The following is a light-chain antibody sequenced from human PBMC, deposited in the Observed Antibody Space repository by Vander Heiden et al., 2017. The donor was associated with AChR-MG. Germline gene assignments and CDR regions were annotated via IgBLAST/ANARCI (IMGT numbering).Light chain of an antibody. V-gene: IGKV3-20*01. CDR1: QSVRSSY. CDR3: QQYGSSPVT. J-gene: IGKJ4*01. CDR2: GAT. Sequence: EIVLTQSPGTVSLSPGERATLSCRASQSVRSSYLAWYQQKPGQAPRLLIYGATSRATGIPDRFSGSGSGTDFTLTISRLEPEDFAVYYCQQYGSSPVTFGGRTRVEVK.